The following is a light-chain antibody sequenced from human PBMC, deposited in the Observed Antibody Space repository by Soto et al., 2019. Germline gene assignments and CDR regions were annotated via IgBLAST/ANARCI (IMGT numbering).Light chain of an antibody. J-gene: IGKJ4*01. CDR3: QQANSFPLT. V-gene: IGKV1-12*01. Sequence: DIQMTQSPSSVSASVGDRVTITCRASQGISSWLAWYQQKPGKAPKLLIHTASSLQSGIPSRFNGSESGPDITLTISSLQHEDFATYDCQQANSFPLTLGGETKVEIK. CDR1: QGISSW. CDR2: TAS.